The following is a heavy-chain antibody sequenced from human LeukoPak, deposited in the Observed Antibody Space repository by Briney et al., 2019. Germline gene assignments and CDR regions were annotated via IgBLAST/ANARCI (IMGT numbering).Heavy chain of an antibody. V-gene: IGHV4-4*02. CDR1: GGSISSSNW. J-gene: IGHJ4*02. Sequence: PSETLSLTCAVSGGSISSSNWWSWVRQPPGKGLEWIGEIYHSGSTNYNPSLKSRVTISVDKSKNQFSLKLSSVTAADTAVYYCARVGRRQQIAGYYFDYWGQGTLVTVSS. CDR3: ARVGRRQQIAGYYFDY. D-gene: IGHD6-13*01. CDR2: IYHSGST.